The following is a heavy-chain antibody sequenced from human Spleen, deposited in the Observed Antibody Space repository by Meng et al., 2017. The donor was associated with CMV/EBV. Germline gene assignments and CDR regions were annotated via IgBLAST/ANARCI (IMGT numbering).Heavy chain of an antibody. CDR1: GYTFTGYY. D-gene: IGHD1-26*01. CDR3: ARDGGVGGVYQFFDY. V-gene: IGHV1-2*02. J-gene: IGHJ4*02. CDR2: INPNSGGT. Sequence: ASVKVSCKASGYTFTGYYMHWVRQAPGQGLEWMGWINPNSGGTNYAQKFQGRVTMTRDTSISTAYTELSRLRSDDTAVYYCARDGGVGGVYQFFDYWGQGTLVTVSS.